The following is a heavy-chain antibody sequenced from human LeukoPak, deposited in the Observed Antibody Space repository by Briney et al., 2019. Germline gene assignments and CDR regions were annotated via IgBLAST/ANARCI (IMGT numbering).Heavy chain of an antibody. CDR1: GFTFNDYS. CDR2: ISGSSSTI. D-gene: IGHD2-15*01. V-gene: IGHV3-48*01. J-gene: IGHJ4*02. Sequence: PGGSLRLSCAASGFTFNDYSMNWVRQAPGKGLEWISYISGSSSTIYYADSVKGRFTISRDNAKKSLYLQMNSLRADDTGVYYCAREYCGGGSCYPFDYWGQGTLVTVSS. CDR3: AREYCGGGSCYPFDY.